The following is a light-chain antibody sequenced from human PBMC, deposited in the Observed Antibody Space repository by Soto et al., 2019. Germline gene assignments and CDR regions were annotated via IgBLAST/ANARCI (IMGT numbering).Light chain of an antibody. CDR2: EVS. J-gene: IGLJ1*01. V-gene: IGLV2-14*01. CDR1: IHYDF. CDR3: GSYTSSSNYV. Sequence: QSALTQPASVSGSPGQSITISCTGYIHYDFVSWYQPHPGTAPKLVIYEVSNRPSGTSDRFSGSKSGHTASLTISGLPTEDEAVYYCGSYTSSSNYVFGTGTKVTVL.